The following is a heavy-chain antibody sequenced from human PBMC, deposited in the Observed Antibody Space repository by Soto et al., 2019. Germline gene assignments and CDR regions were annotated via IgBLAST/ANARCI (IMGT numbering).Heavy chain of an antibody. V-gene: IGHV4-34*01. D-gene: IGHD6-13*01. CDR1: GGSFSGYY. J-gene: IGHJ6*03. Sequence: PSETLSLTCAVYGGSFSGYYWSWIRQPPGKGLEWIGKINHSGSTNYNPSLKSRVTISVDTSKNQFSLKLSSVTAADTAVYYCARGDSWSSSNDYKDVWGKGTTVTVSS. CDR3: ARGDSWSSSNDYKDV. CDR2: INHSGST.